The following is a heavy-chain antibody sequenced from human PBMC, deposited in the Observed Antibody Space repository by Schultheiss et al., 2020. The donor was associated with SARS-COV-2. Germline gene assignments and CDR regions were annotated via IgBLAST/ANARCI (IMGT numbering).Heavy chain of an antibody. CDR1: GFTLTDYY. V-gene: IGHV3-23*01. CDR2: ISGSGGST. J-gene: IGHJ6*02. CDR3: AKSLSSVNRFYYYYGLGV. D-gene: IGHD2/OR15-2a*01. Sequence: GGSLRLSCAAFGFTLTDYYMSWIRQAPGKGLEWVSAISGSGGSTYYADSVKGRFTISRDNSKNTVYLQMSSLRVEDTAVYYCAKSLSSVNRFYYYYGLGVWGQGTSVTVSS.